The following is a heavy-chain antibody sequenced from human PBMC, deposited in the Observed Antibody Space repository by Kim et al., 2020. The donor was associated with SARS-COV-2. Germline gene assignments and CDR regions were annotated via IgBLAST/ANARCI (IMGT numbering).Heavy chain of an antibody. CDR3: AKDRTAVAGKGNWFDP. D-gene: IGHD6-19*01. Sequence: SVKGRFTISRDNSKNTLYLQMNSLRAEDTAVYYCAKDRTAVAGKGNWFDPWGQGTLVTVSS. J-gene: IGHJ5*02. V-gene: IGHV3-30*02.